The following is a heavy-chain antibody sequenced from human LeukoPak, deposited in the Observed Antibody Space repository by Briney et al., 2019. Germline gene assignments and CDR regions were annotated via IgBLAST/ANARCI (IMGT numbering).Heavy chain of an antibody. CDR2: ITSSSRYM. V-gene: IGHV3-21*01. J-gene: IGHJ6*03. CDR3: VRIAYDWDYYYYMDV. Sequence: GGSLRLSCAASGFTFRTYSMNWVRQAPGEGLEWVASITSSSRYMYYADSVKGRFTISRDNAKNSLYLQMNSLRAEDTAVFYCVRIAYDWDYYYYMDVWGKGTTVTVSS. CDR1: GFTFRTYS. D-gene: IGHD5-12*01.